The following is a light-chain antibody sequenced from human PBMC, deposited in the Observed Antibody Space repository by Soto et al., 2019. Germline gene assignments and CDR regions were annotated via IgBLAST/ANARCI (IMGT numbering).Light chain of an antibody. CDR3: CSYAGSSTFLYV. CDR1: SSDVGSYNL. Sequence: QSVLTQPASVSGSPGQSITISCTGTSSDVGSYNLVSWYQQHPGKAPKLMIYEVSKRPSGVSNRFSGSKSGNTASLTISGLQAEDEADYYCCSYAGSSTFLYVFVTGTKATVL. J-gene: IGLJ1*01. CDR2: EVS. V-gene: IGLV2-23*02.